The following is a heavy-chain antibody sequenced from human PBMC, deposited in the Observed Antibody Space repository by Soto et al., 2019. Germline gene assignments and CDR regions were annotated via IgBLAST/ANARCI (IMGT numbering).Heavy chain of an antibody. Sequence: PGGSLRLSCAASGFIFSSYAMNWVRQDPGKGLEWVSAISGSGGDTYYADSVKGRFTISRDNSKNTLYLQMSSLRAEDTAVYYCAKVLGASSSGFYYGSFDYWGQGTQVTVSS. CDR1: GFIFSSYA. CDR3: AKVLGASSSGFYYGSFDY. CDR2: ISGSGGDT. V-gene: IGHV3-23*01. D-gene: IGHD3-22*01. J-gene: IGHJ4*02.